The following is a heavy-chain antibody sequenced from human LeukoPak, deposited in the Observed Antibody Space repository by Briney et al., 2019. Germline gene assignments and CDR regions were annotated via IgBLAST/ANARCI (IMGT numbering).Heavy chain of an antibody. J-gene: IGHJ5*02. V-gene: IGHV3-23*01. CDR1: GFTFSSYA. Sequence: PGGSLRLSCAASGFTFSSYAMSWVRQAPGKGREWVSAISGSGGSTYYADSVKGRFTISRDNSKNTLYLQMNSLRAEDTAVYYCAKDRLIFGVARDWFDPWGQGTLVTVSS. CDR2: ISGSGGST. D-gene: IGHD3-3*01. CDR3: AKDRLIFGVARDWFDP.